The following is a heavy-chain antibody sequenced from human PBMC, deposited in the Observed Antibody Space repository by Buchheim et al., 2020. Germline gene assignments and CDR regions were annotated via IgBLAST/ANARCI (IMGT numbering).Heavy chain of an antibody. J-gene: IGHJ4*02. CDR3: ARDESVPAAMPLGIDY. Sequence: QVQLVQSGAEVKKPGASVKVSCKASGYTFTSYYMHWVRQAPGQGLEWMGIINPSGGSTSYAQKFQGRVTMTRDTSTSTVYMELSSRRSEDTAVYYCARDESVPAAMPLGIDYWGQGTL. CDR1: GYTFTSYY. V-gene: IGHV1-46*01. D-gene: IGHD2-2*01. CDR2: INPSGGST.